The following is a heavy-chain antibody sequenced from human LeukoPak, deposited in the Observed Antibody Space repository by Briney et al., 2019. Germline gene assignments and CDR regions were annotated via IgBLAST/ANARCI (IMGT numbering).Heavy chain of an antibody. Sequence: KPSETLSLTCSVSGGSICSYHWSWIRQPPGKGLEWIGYIYYSGSTNYKPSLRSRLTISADTSKNQFSLKLNSVTAADTAVYYCARSEWLASFDYWGQGTLVTVSS. J-gene: IGHJ4*02. D-gene: IGHD6-19*01. CDR1: GGSICSYH. CDR2: IYYSGST. CDR3: ARSEWLASFDY. V-gene: IGHV4-59*08.